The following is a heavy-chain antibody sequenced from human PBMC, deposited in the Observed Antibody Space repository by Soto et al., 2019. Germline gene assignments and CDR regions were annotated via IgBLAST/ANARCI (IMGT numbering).Heavy chain of an antibody. CDR1: GYTFTSYG. V-gene: IGHV1-18*01. CDR3: ARDLDSSSSGGPAFDI. CDR2: ISAYNGNT. D-gene: IGHD6-6*01. J-gene: IGHJ3*02. Sequence: QVQLVQSGAEVKKPGASVKVSCKASGYTFTSYGISWVRQAPGQGLEWMGWISAYNGNTNYAQTLKGRVTMTTDTSTSTAYMELRSLRSDDTAVYYCARDLDSSSSGGPAFDIWGQGTMVTVSS.